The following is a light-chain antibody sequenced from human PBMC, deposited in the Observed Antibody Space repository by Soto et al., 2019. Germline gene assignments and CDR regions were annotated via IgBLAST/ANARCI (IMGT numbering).Light chain of an antibody. CDR2: RNS. J-gene: IGLJ2*01. V-gene: IGLV1-47*01. Sequence: QSVLTQPPSASGTPGQRVTISGSGSSSNIGSNYVYWYQQLPGTVPQLLIYRNSERPSEVPERFSGSKSGTSASLAISGLRSEDEADYYCAAWDDSLSGVVFGGGNPLTVL. CDR1: SSNIGSNY. CDR3: AAWDDSLSGVV.